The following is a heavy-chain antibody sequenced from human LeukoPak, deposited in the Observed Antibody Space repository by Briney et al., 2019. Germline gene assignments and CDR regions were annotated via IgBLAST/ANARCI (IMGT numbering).Heavy chain of an antibody. Sequence: SETLSLTCTISGNSISGYYWSWIRQPAGKGLEWIGRIYASGSTNYNPSLKSRVTMSVDTSKNQFSLKLSPVTAADTAAYYCAREIVVVITYEYDWFDPWGQGTLVTVSS. J-gene: IGHJ5*02. CDR1: GNSISGYY. CDR3: AREIVVVITYEYDWFDP. D-gene: IGHD3-22*01. V-gene: IGHV4-4*07. CDR2: IYASGST.